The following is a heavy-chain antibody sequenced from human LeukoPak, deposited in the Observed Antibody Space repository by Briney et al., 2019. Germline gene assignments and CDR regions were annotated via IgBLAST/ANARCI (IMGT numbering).Heavy chain of an antibody. Sequence: GESLKISCKGSGYSFTSYCIGCVRQMPGKGLEWMGIIYPGDSDTRYSPSFQGQVTISADKSISTAYLQQSSLKASDTAMYYCARGVDTAMVTFDYWGQGTLVTVSS. J-gene: IGHJ4*02. V-gene: IGHV5-51*01. CDR3: ARGVDTAMVTFDY. CDR2: IYPGDSDT. D-gene: IGHD5-18*01. CDR1: GYSFTSYC.